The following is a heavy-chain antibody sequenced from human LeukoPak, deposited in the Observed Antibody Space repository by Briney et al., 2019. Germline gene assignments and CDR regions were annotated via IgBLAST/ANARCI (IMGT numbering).Heavy chain of an antibody. J-gene: IGHJ5*02. D-gene: IGHD3-22*01. Sequence: SETLSLTCAVSGGSISSYYWSWIRQPPGKGLEYIGYIYYSGSTNYNPSLKSRVTISVDTSKNQFSLKLSSVTAADTAVYYCARGTMMVGPWGQGTLVTVSS. V-gene: IGHV4-59*01. CDR2: IYYSGST. CDR1: GGSISSYY. CDR3: ARGTMMVGP.